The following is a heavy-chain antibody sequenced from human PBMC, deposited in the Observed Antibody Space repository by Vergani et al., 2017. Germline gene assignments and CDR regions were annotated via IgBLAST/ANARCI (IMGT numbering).Heavy chain of an antibody. CDR3: TKGSVYYHDSTGHGYDTYTGFDL. Sequence: EVQLLESGGGLVQPGGSLRLSCEASGFSFPGYAMSWVRQAPGKGLEWVSSVSGSSATPYYADSVKGRFIISRDNSKNTLHLQMNSLRADDTAVYFCTKGSVYYHDSTGHGYDTYTGFDLWGQGTLVTVSS. V-gene: IGHV3-23*01. J-gene: IGHJ3*01. CDR1: GFSFPGYA. D-gene: IGHD3-22*01. CDR2: VSGSSATP.